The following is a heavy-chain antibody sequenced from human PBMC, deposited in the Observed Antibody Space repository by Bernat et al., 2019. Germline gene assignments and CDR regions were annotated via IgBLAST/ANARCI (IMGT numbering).Heavy chain of an antibody. CDR1: GYVFTNYY. V-gene: IGHV1-46*03. CDR3: ARRECSSASCYWFDY. D-gene: IGHD2-2*01. CDR2: INPSSGNT. Sequence: QVQLVQSGAEVKKPGASVKVSCKASGYVFTNYYMHWVRQAPGQGLEWMGIINPSSGNTNYAQKFQGRVTMTRDTSTSTVYMELSSLRSEDTAVYYCARRECSSASCYWFDYWGQGTLVTVSS. J-gene: IGHJ4*02.